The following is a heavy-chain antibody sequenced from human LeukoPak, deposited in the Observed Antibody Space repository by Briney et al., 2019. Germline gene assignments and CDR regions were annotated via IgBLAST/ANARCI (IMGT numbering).Heavy chain of an antibody. Sequence: GGPLRLSCAVSGFTFSRYSMNWVRQAPGKGLELVSVISGGSTSTFYADSVKGRFTISRDNAKNSLYLQMDSLRAEDTAVYYCARNTPSLSTNGMDVWGQGTTVTVSS. CDR2: ISGGSTST. V-gene: IGHV3-21*01. J-gene: IGHJ6*02. CDR1: GFTFSRYS. D-gene: IGHD3-3*02. CDR3: ARNTPSLSTNGMDV.